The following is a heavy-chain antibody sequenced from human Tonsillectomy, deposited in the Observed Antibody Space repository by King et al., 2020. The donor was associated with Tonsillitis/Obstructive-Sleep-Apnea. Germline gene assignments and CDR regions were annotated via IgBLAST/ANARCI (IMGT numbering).Heavy chain of an antibody. CDR3: ARNDIVVVPAAMADAFDI. CDR2: INHSGST. V-gene: IGHV4-34*01. CDR1: GGSFSGYF. J-gene: IGHJ3*02. Sequence: VQLQQWGAGLLKPSETLSLTCAVYGGSFSGYFWTWIRQPPGKGLEWIGEINHSGSTNYNPSLNSRVTISVDTSENQFSLKLTSVTAADTALYYCARNDIVVVPAAMADAFDIWGQGTMVTVSS. D-gene: IGHD2-2*01.